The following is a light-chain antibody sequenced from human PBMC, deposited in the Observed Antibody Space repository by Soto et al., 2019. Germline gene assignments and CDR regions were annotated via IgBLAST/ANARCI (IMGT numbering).Light chain of an antibody. V-gene: IGKV3-20*01. CDR1: QSVSSSY. J-gene: IGKJ1*01. CDR3: QQYATSPTT. Sequence: ENVLTQSPGTLFLSPGERATLSCRASQSVSSSYLAWYQHKPGQAPRFLIYGASTRATGIPDRFSGSGSGTDFTLTISRLEPEDFAVYYCQQYATSPTTFGQGTKVEIK. CDR2: GAS.